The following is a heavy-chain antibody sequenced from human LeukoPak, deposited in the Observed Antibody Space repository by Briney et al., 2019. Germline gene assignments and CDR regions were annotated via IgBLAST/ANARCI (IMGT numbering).Heavy chain of an antibody. CDR2: IYYSGST. D-gene: IGHD6-13*01. CDR1: SGSISSSSYY. CDR3: ARRLAGTEDY. J-gene: IGHJ4*02. V-gene: IGHV4-39*01. Sequence: NSSETLSLTCTVSSGSISSSSYYWRWIRQPPGKGLEWIGSIYYSGSTYYNPSLKSRVTISVDTSKNQFSLKLSSVTAADTAVYYCARRLAGTEDYWGQGTLVTVSS.